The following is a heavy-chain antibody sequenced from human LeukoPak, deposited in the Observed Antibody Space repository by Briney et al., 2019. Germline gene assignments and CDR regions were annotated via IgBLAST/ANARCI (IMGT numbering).Heavy chain of an antibody. D-gene: IGHD4-17*01. CDR2: ISGSGGST. J-gene: IGHJ2*01. V-gene: IGHV3-23*01. CDR1: GFSVSTNY. CDR3: AKGSYGDSPYWYFNL. Sequence: QSGGSLRLSCAASGFSVSTNYMSWVRQAPGKGLEWVSAISGSGGSTYYADSVKGRFTISRDNSKNTLYLQMNSLRAEDTAVYYCAKGSYGDSPYWYFNLWGRGTLVTVSS.